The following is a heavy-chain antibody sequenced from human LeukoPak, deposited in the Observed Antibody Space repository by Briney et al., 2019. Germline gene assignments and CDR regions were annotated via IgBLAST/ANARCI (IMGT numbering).Heavy chain of an antibody. V-gene: IGHV1-69*05. J-gene: IGHJ4*02. Sequence: GASVKVSCKASGGTFSSYAISWVRQAPGQGLEWMGGIIPIFGTANYAQKFQGRVTMTRDTSTSTVYMELSSLRSEDTAVYYCASTAAAKPPFDYWGQGTLVTVSS. CDR3: ASTAAAKPPFDY. D-gene: IGHD6-13*01. CDR1: GGTFSSYA. CDR2: IIPIFGTA.